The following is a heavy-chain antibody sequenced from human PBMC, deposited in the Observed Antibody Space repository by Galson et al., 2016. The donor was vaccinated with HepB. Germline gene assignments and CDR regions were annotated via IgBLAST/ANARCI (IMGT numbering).Heavy chain of an antibody. CDR1: GYTLPSYD. V-gene: IGHV1-18*01. J-gene: IGHJ4*02. CDR3: ARGGASFSFDY. CDR2: ITTNNGNA. Sequence: QSGAEVKKSGESLKISCKASGYTLPSYDISWVRQAPGQGLEWMGWITTNNGNANYAQKLQGRVTMTTDTSTSTAYMELRSLRSDDTAVYYCARGGASFSFDYWGQGALVTVSS.